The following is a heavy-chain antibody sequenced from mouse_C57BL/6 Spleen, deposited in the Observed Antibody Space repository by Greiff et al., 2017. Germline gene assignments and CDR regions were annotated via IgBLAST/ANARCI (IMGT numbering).Heavy chain of an antibody. CDR3: ARGEWLLRGPFDY. J-gene: IGHJ2*01. Sequence: EVQLQQSGPELVKPGASVKMSCKASGYTFTDYNMHWVKQSHGKSLEWIGYINPNNGGTSYNQKFKGKATLTVNKSSSTAYMELRSLTSEDSAVYYCARGEWLLRGPFDYWGQGTTLTVSS. V-gene: IGHV1-22*01. D-gene: IGHD2-3*01. CDR2: INPNNGGT. CDR1: GYTFTDYN.